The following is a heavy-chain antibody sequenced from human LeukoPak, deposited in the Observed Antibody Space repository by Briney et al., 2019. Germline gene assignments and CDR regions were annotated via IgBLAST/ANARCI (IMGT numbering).Heavy chain of an antibody. J-gene: IGHJ3*02. CDR3: AKPSGWYPNDAFDI. D-gene: IGHD6-19*01. CDR1: GFTFSSYA. V-gene: IGHV3-30*04. CDR2: ISYDGSNK. Sequence: GRSLRLSCAASGFTFSSYAMHWVRQAPGKGLEWVAVISYDGSNKYYADSVKGRFTISRDNSKNTLYLQMNSLRAEDTAVYYCAKPSGWYPNDAFDIWGQGTMVTVSS.